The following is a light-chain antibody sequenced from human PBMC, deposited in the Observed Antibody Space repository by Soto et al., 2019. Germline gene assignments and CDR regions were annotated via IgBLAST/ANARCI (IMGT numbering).Light chain of an antibody. V-gene: IGKV3-15*01. CDR1: QSVSSN. J-gene: IGKJ2*01. CDR2: GAF. CDR3: HQYNHWPGYT. Sequence: EIVMTQSPATLSVSPGERATLSCRASQSVSSNLAWYQQKPGQAPRLLISGAFTGATGVPARFSASGSGTEFTLTISSLQSEDFAVYYCHQYNHWPGYTFGQGTKLEIK.